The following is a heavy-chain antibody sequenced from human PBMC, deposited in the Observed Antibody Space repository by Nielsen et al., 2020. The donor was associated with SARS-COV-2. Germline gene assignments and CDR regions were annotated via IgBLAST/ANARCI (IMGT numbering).Heavy chain of an antibody. CDR2: IYSGGST. D-gene: IGHD3-3*01. CDR1: GFTFSSYS. CDR3: ARDSVSYDFWSGYYPPYYYYGMDV. V-gene: IGHV3-66*01. Sequence: GGSLRLSCAASGFTFSSYSMNWVRQAPGKGLEWVSVIYSGGSTYYADSVKGRFTISRDNSKNTLYLQMNSLRAEDTAVYYCARDSVSYDFWSGYYPPYYYYGMDVWGQGTTVTVSS. J-gene: IGHJ6*02.